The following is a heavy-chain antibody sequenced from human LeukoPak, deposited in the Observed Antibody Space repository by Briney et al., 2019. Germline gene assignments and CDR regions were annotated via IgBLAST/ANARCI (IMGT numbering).Heavy chain of an antibody. CDR1: GFTFSSYS. Sequence: GGSLRLSCAASGFTFSSYSMNWVRQAPGKGLEWVAVISYDGSNKYYADSVKGRFTISRDNSKNTLYLQMNSLRAEDTAVYYCAREGTYYDILTGYCPFDYWGQGTLVTVSS. V-gene: IGHV3-30*03. CDR3: AREGTYYDILTGYCPFDY. D-gene: IGHD3-9*01. J-gene: IGHJ4*02. CDR2: ISYDGSNK.